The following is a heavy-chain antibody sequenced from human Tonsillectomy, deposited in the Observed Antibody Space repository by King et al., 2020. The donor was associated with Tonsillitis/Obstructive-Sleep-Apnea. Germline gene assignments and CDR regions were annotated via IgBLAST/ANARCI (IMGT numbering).Heavy chain of an antibody. CDR2: IYYSGST. Sequence: VQLQESGPGLVKPSETLSLTCTVSGGSISRYYWGWMRQPPGKGLEWSGYIYYSGSTEYNPSLKSRVTISVDTSKNQFSLGLRAVTAADTALYYCVRENYFDCWGQGTLVTVSS. CDR3: VRENYFDC. CDR1: GGSISRYY. V-gene: IGHV4-59*01. J-gene: IGHJ4*02.